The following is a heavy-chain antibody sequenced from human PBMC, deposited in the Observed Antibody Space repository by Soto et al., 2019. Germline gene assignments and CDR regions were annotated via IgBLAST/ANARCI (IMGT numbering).Heavy chain of an antibody. V-gene: IGHV3-33*01. Sequence: PGGSLRLSCAASGFTFSSYGMHWVRQAPGKGLEWVAVIWYDGSNKYYADSVKGRFTISRDNSKNTLYLQMNSLRAEDTAVYYCARDRSITLSENWFDPWGQGTLVTVSS. D-gene: IGHD1-20*01. CDR2: IWYDGSNK. CDR1: GFTFSSYG. J-gene: IGHJ5*02. CDR3: ARDRSITLSENWFDP.